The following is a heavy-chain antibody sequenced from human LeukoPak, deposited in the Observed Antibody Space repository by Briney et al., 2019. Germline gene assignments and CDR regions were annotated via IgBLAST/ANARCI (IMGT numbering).Heavy chain of an antibody. CDR2: INSDGSTT. D-gene: IGHD3-16*01. CDR1: GYTFSTYW. Sequence: GGSLRLSCAASGYTFSTYWMHWVRQAPGKWLVWASRINSDGSTTSYADSVKGRFTISRDNAKNTLYLHMNSLRAEDTAVYYCARDLRGIGDDTAYWGQGTLVTVSS. J-gene: IGHJ4*02. V-gene: IGHV3-74*01. CDR3: ARDLRGIGDDTAY.